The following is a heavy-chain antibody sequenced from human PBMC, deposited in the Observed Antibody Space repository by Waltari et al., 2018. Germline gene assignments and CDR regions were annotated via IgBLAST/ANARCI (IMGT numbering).Heavy chain of an antibody. Sequence: QVQLVQSGAEVKKPGSSVKVSCKASGGTFSSYAISWVRQAPGQGLEWMGGIIPIFGTANYAQQFQGRVTITTDESTSTAYMELSSLRSEDTAVYYCAREYSGIAAAKSYDAFDIWGQGTMVTVSS. CDR2: IIPIFGTA. CDR3: AREYSGIAAAKSYDAFDI. D-gene: IGHD6-13*01. V-gene: IGHV1-69*05. CDR1: GGTFSSYA. J-gene: IGHJ3*02.